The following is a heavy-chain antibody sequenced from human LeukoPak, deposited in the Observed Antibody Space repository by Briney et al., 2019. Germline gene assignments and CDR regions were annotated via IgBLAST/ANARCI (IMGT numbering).Heavy chain of an antibody. J-gene: IGHJ3*02. CDR3: AGGGSPHI. CDR1: GGSINNDF. V-gene: IGHV4-4*07. D-gene: IGHD1-26*01. CDR2: LYTSGST. Sequence: SETLSLTCTVSGGSINNDFLTWVRQPAGKALEWIGRLYTSGSTTYNPSIKSRVTMSLDTSMTQFSLKLKSVTAADTAVYYCAGGGSPHIWGQGTMVSVSS.